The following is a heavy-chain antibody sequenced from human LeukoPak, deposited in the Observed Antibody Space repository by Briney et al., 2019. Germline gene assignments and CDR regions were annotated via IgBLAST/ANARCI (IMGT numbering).Heavy chain of an antibody. D-gene: IGHD1-1*01. CDR3: ARGHWTVDY. CDR2: INHSGST. CDR1: GGSFSGYY. Sequence: SETLSLTCAVYGGSFSGYYWSWIRQPPGKGLEWIGEINHSGSTNYNPSLKSRVTISVDTSKNQFSLKLSSVTAADTAVHYCARGHWTVDYWGQGTLVTVSS. V-gene: IGHV4-34*01. J-gene: IGHJ4*02.